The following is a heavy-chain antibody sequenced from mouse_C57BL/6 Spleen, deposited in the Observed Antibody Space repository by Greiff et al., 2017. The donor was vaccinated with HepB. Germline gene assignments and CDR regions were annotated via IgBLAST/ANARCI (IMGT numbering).Heavy chain of an antibody. CDR2: ISYDGSN. J-gene: IGHJ1*03. CDR3: ARGGGYYDWYFDV. CDR1: GDALNRGEG. V-gene: IGHV3-6*01. Sequence: TGDALNRGEGGDWGGQFPGNKLEWMGYISYDGSNNYNPSLKNRISITRDTSKNQFFLKLNSVTTEDTATYYCARGGGYYDWYFDVWGTGTTVTVSS. D-gene: IGHD2-3*01.